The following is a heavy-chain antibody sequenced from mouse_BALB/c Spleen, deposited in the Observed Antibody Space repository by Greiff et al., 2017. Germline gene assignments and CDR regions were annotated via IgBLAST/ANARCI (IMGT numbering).Heavy chain of an antibody. CDR1: GFSLTSYG. J-gene: IGHJ3*01. CDR2: ISSGGST. D-gene: IGHD3-1*01. CDR3: ARRGTAHLAY. V-gene: IGHV5-6-5*01. Sequence: DVMLVESGPGLVAPSQSLSITCTVSGFSLTSYGVHWVRQPPEKRLEWVASISSGGSTYYPDSVKGRFTISRDNARNILYLQMSSLRSEDTAMYYCARRGTAHLAYWGQGTLVTVSA.